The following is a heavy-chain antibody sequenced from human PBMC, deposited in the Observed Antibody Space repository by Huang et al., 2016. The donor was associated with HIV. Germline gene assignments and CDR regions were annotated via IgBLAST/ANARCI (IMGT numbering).Heavy chain of an antibody. CDR1: GYALVTSYG. Sequence: QVRLVQSGAEVKKPGASVRVCCRASGYALVTSYGITWVRQAPGQGLEWMAWINADDGETNYAQKFQGRVTVTRETSTNTVYMELKSLRYDDTAVYYFDYWGQGTPVTVSS. J-gene: IGHJ4*02. CDR3: DY. V-gene: IGHV1-18*04. CDR2: INADDGET.